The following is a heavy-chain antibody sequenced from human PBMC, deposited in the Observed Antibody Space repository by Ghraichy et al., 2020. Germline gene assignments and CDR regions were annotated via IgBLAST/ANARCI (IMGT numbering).Heavy chain of an antibody. CDR1: GGSVSSGSYY. CDR2: IYYSGST. V-gene: IGHV4-61*01. J-gene: IGHJ4*02. CDR3: AREIRYDFWSGYYLDY. D-gene: IGHD3-3*01. Sequence: ETLSLTCTVSGGSVSSGSYYWSWIRQPPGKGLEWIGYIYYSGSTNYNPSLKSRVTISVDTSKNQFSLKLSSVTAADTAVYYCAREIRYDFWSGYYLDYWGQGTLVTVSS.